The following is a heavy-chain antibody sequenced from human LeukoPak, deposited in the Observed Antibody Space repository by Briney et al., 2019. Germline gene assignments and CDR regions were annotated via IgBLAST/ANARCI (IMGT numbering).Heavy chain of an antibody. CDR3: ARGQYYYDSSGYPVGGPDAFDI. D-gene: IGHD3-22*01. Sequence: ASVKVSCKASGYTFTGYYMHWVRQAPGQGLEWMGWINPNSGGTNYAQKFQGRVTMTRDTSISTAYMELSRLRSDDTAVYYCARGQYYYDSSGYPVGGPDAFDIWGQETMVTVSS. J-gene: IGHJ3*02. CDR1: GYTFTGYY. CDR2: INPNSGGT. V-gene: IGHV1-2*02.